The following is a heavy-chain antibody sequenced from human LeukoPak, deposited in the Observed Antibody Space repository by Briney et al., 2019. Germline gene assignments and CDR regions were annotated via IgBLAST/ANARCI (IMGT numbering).Heavy chain of an antibody. CDR3: AREGYYYDSSGYVWD. Sequence: PSETLSLTCTVSGGSISSSSYYWGWIRQPPGKGLEWIGSIYYSGSTNYNPSLKSRVTISVDTSKNQFSLKLSSVTAADTAVYYCAREGYYYDSSGYVWDWGQGTLVTVSS. V-gene: IGHV4-39*07. D-gene: IGHD3-22*01. CDR2: IYYSGST. J-gene: IGHJ4*02. CDR1: GGSISSSSYY.